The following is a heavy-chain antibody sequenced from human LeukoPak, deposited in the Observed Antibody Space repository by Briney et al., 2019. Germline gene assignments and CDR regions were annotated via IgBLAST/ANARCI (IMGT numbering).Heavy chain of an antibody. Sequence: GGSLRLSCAASGFTFSSYGMSWGRQAPGKGLEWVSGISAGGSNTYYADSVMGRFTISRDNSKNTLYLQMNSLRAEDTAVYYCAKAGGIYCSGGSCYYYYMDVWGKGTTVTISS. CDR1: GFTFSSYG. V-gene: IGHV3-23*01. D-gene: IGHD2-15*01. J-gene: IGHJ6*03. CDR3: AKAGGIYCSGGSCYYYYMDV. CDR2: ISAGGSNT.